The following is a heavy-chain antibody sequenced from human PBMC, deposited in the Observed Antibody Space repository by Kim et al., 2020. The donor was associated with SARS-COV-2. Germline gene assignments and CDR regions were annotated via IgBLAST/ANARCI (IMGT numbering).Heavy chain of an antibody. J-gene: IGHJ6*02. D-gene: IGHD3-16*02. CDR3: ARDTTSGCYSYYGMDV. V-gene: IGHV3-11*05. CDR1: GFSISDYY. CDR2: ISNRGSFT. Sequence: GGSLRLSCAASGFSISDYYMSWIRQAPGKGLEWLSYISNRGSFTNYADSVKGRFTISRDNAKNSLYLQMNSLRAEDTAVYYCARDTTSGCYSYYGMDVWGQGTTVTVSS.